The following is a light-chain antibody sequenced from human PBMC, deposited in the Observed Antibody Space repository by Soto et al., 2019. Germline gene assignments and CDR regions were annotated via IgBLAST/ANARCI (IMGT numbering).Light chain of an antibody. CDR1: QTVRNNY. CDR3: QQYNNWPQWT. V-gene: IGKV3-20*01. CDR2: DAS. J-gene: IGKJ1*01. Sequence: EFVLTQSPGTLSLSPGERATLSCRASQTVRNNYLAWYQQKPGQAPRLLIYDASSRATGIPDRFSGSGSGTEFTLTISSLQSEDFAVYYCQQYNNWPQWTFGQGTKVDIK.